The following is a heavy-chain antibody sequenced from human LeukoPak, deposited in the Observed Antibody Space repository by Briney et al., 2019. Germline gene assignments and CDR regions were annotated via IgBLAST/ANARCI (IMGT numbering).Heavy chain of an antibody. CDR2: IIPIFGTA. J-gene: IGHJ4*02. CDR3: ARATQYYYDSSGYFAG. V-gene: IGHV1-69*01. CDR1: GGTFSSYA. D-gene: IGHD3-22*01. Sequence: SVKVSCKASGGTFSSYAISWVRQAPGQGLEWMGGIIPIFGTANYAQKFQGRVTITADESTSTAYMELSSLRSEDTAVYYCARATQYYYDSSGYFAGWGQGTLVTVSS.